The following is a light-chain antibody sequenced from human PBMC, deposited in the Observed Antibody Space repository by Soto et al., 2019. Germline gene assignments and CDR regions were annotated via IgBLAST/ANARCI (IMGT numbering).Light chain of an antibody. J-gene: IGLJ2*01. CDR1: NIGSKS. V-gene: IGLV3-21*02. CDR3: QVWDSGPDHVV. CDR2: DDS. Sequence: SYELTQPPSMSVAPGQTATITCGGNNIGSKSVQWYQQKSGQAPVLVVYDDSDRPPGIPERFSGSNSGNTATLTISRVEAEDEADYSCQVWDSGPDHVVFGGGTKVTVL.